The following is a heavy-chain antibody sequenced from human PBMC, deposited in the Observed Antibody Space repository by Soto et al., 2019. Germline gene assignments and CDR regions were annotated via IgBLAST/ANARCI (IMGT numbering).Heavy chain of an antibody. J-gene: IGHJ5*02. CDR3: ARDYSSSSWFDP. V-gene: IGHV3-20*01. D-gene: IGHD6-6*01. CDR1: GFTFDDYG. Sequence: GGSLRLSCAASGFTFDDYGMSWARQAPGKGLEWVSGINWNGGSTGYADSVKGRFTISRDNAKNSLYLQMNSLRAEDTALYHCARDYSSSSWFDPWGQGTLVTVSS. CDR2: INWNGGST.